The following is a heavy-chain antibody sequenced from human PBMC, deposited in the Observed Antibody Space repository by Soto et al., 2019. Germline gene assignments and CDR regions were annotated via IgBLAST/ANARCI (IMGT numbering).Heavy chain of an antibody. V-gene: IGHV1-69*13. Sequence: ASVKVSCKASGGTFSSYAISWVRQAPGQGLEWMGGIIPIFGTANYAQKFQGRVTITADESTSTAYMELSSLRSEDTAVYYCAREPSYDNPYGMDVWGQGTTVTVSS. J-gene: IGHJ6*02. CDR2: IIPIFGTA. CDR1: GGTFSSYA. D-gene: IGHD3-22*01. CDR3: AREPSYDNPYGMDV.